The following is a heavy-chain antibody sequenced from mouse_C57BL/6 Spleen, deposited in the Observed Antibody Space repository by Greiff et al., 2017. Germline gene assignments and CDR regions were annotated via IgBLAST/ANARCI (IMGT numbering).Heavy chain of an antibody. Sequence: EVMLVESEGGLVQPGSSMKLSCTASGFTFSDYYMAWVRQVPEKGLEWVANINYDGSSTYYLDSLKSRFIISRDNATNILYLQMSSLRTEDTATYYCARGPDYYGSSHWYFDVWGTGTTVTVSS. CDR1: GFTFSDYY. CDR3: ARGPDYYGSSHWYFDV. V-gene: IGHV5-16*01. CDR2: INYDGSST. J-gene: IGHJ1*03. D-gene: IGHD1-1*01.